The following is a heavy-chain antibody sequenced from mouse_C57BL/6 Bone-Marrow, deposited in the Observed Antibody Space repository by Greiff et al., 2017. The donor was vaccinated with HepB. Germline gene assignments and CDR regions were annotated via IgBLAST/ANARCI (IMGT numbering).Heavy chain of an antibody. J-gene: IGHJ4*01. V-gene: IGHV3-8*01. D-gene: IGHD2-5*01. CDR1: GYSITSDY. Sequence: VQLKESGPGLAKPSQTLSLTCSVSGYSITSDYWNWIRKFPGNKLEYMGYISYSGSTYYNPSLKSRISITRDTSKNQYYLQLNSVTTEDTATYYCARYPSNYSYYYAMDYWGQGTSVTVSS. CDR3: ARYPSNYSYYYAMDY. CDR2: ISYSGST.